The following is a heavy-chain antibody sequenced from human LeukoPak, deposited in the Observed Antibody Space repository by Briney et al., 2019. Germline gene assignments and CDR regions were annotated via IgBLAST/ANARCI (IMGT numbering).Heavy chain of an antibody. J-gene: IGHJ5*02. CDR1: RFTFSDYY. Sequence: GGSLRLSCAASRFTFSDYYMSWIRQAPGKGLVWVSRISSDGSSTSYADSVKGRFTISRDNAKNTLYLQMNSLRAEDTAVYYCARVLVGGTNWFDPWGQGTLVTVSS. CDR2: ISSDGSST. CDR3: ARVLVGGTNWFDP. D-gene: IGHD1-26*01. V-gene: IGHV3-74*01.